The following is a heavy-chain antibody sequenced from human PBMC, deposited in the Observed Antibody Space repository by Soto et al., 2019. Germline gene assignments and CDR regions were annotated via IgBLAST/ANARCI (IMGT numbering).Heavy chain of an antibody. V-gene: IGHV1-8*01. Sequence: ASVKVSCKASGYTFTSYDINWVRQATGQGFEYLGWMNPNSGNTGYVKKFQGRVTMTRGTSMSTAYMELSSLRSEDTAVHNCARGIKSGDYSSCFAPGGRETLVTVPS. J-gene: IGHJ5*02. CDR2: MNPNSGNT. CDR3: ARGIKSGDYSSCFAP. D-gene: IGHD4-17*01. CDR1: GYTFTSYD.